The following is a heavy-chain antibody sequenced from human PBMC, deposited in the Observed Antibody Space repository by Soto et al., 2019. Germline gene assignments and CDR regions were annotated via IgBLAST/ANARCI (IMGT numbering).Heavy chain of an antibody. D-gene: IGHD1-26*01. CDR3: ARGQWEVRFDP. Sequence: QVQLQQWGAGLLKPSETLSLTCAVYGGSFSGYYWSWVRQPPGKGLEWIGEINHSGSANYNPSLESRVTISFDRSKNQFSLNLNSVTAADTAMYYCARGQWEVRFDPWGQGTLVTVSS. CDR1: GGSFSGYY. J-gene: IGHJ5*02. CDR2: INHSGSA. V-gene: IGHV4-34*01.